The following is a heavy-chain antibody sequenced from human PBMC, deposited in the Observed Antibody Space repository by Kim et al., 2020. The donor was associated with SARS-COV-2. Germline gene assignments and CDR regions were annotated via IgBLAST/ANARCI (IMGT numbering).Heavy chain of an antibody. CDR1: GFTFSSYS. D-gene: IGHD1-7*01. CDR3: AKSKNYYFDY. J-gene: IGHJ4*01. Sequence: GGSLRLSCVASGFTFSSYSMNWVRQAPGRGLEWLSYISSTSSIVYYADSVKGRFIISRDNGKNSLYLQMNSLRDEDTAVYYCAKSKNYYFDYWGHGTLVTVSS. V-gene: IGHV3-48*02. CDR2: ISSTSSIV.